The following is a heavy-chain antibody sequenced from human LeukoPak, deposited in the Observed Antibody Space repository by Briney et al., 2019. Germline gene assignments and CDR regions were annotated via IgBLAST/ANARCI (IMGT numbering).Heavy chain of an antibody. CDR1: GFTFSSYW. Sequence: GGSLRLSCAASGFTFSSYWMHWVRQAPGKGLMWVSRTSPDGSGTVYADAVKGRFTISRDNAKNTLYLQMNSLTAEHTAVYYCARDVQVYWYFDLWGRGTLVTVSS. CDR2: TSPDGSGT. J-gene: IGHJ2*01. V-gene: IGHV3-74*01. CDR3: ARDVQVYWYFDL. D-gene: IGHD1-1*01.